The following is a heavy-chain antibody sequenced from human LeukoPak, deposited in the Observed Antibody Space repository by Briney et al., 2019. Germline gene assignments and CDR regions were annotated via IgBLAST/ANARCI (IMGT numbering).Heavy chain of an antibody. CDR1: GYTFTGYY. D-gene: IGHD3-22*01. Sequence: ASVKVSCKASGYTFTGYYMHWVRQAPGQGLEWMGWINPNSGGTNYAQKFQGRVTMTRDTSISTAYMELSRLRSDDTAVYYCARHQDYYDTSGYYMDYYYMDVWGKGTTVTISS. CDR3: ARHQDYYDTSGYYMDYYYMDV. CDR2: INPNSGGT. V-gene: IGHV1-2*02. J-gene: IGHJ6*03.